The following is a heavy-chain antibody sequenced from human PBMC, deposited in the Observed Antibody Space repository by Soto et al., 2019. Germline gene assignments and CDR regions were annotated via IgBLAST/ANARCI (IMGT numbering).Heavy chain of an antibody. V-gene: IGHV3-30*18. CDR1: GFTFSSYG. CDR2: ISYDGSNK. Sequence: HPGGSLRLSCAASGFTFSSYGMHWVRQAPGKGLEWVAVISYDGSNKYYADSVKGRFTISRDNSKNTLYLQMNSLRAEDTAVYYCAKDHGPYCSGGSCYPSDYWGQGTLVTVSS. D-gene: IGHD2-15*01. J-gene: IGHJ4*02. CDR3: AKDHGPYCSGGSCYPSDY.